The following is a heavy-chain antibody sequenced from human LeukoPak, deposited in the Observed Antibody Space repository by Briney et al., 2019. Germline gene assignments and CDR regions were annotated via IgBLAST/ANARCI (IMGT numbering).Heavy chain of an antibody. CDR2: ICPTGADR. CDR3: ATETNGRHYDY. J-gene: IGHJ4*02. Sequence: GGSLRLSCTASGLTFSTSGFNWVRQAPGEGLEWVASICPTGADRYHADSIKGQSTISRYNPNNFLYPQMNSLRAEDTAVYYCATETNGRHYDYWGQGTLLTVSS. CDR1: GLTFSTSG. D-gene: IGHD1-14*01. V-gene: IGHV3-21*06.